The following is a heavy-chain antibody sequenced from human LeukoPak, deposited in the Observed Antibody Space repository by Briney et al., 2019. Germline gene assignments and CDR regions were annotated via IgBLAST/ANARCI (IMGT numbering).Heavy chain of an antibody. D-gene: IGHD1-26*01. CDR3: ARDQIVGAPGAFDI. CDR1: GGSISSYY. Sequence: SETLSLTCTVSGGSISSYYWSWIRQPPGKGLEWIGYIYYSGSTNYNPSLKSRVTISVDTSKNQFPLKLSSVTAADTAVYYCARDQIVGAPGAFDIWGQGTMVTVSS. V-gene: IGHV4-59*01. J-gene: IGHJ3*02. CDR2: IYYSGST.